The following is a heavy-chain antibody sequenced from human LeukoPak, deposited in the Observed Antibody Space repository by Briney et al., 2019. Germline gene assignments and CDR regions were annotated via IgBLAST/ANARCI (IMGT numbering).Heavy chain of an antibody. D-gene: IGHD6-13*01. CDR3: ARASGPIAGGVGY. CDR1: GYIFTNYD. Sequence: GASVKVSCKASGYIFTNYDMHWVRQAPGQGLEWMGIINPNGGRTSYPQKFQGRVTMTRDTSTSTVYMEVSSLRSEDTAVYYCARASGPIAGGVGYWGQGTLVTVSS. V-gene: IGHV1-46*01. CDR2: INPNGGRT. J-gene: IGHJ4*02.